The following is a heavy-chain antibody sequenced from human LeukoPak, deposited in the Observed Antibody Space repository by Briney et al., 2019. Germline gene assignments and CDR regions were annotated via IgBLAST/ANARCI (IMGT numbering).Heavy chain of an antibody. V-gene: IGHV3-21*01. J-gene: IGHJ4*02. D-gene: IGHD3-22*01. Sequence: PGGPLRLSCAASGFTFSTYNMNWVRQAPGKGLEWVSSITSSSNYLYYADSVKGRFTISRDNAKNSLYLQMTSLRAEDTAVYYCARPSVKYDSSGYQPNPFDYWGQGTLVTVSS. CDR3: ARPSVKYDSSGYQPNPFDY. CDR1: GFTFSTYN. CDR2: ITSSSNYL.